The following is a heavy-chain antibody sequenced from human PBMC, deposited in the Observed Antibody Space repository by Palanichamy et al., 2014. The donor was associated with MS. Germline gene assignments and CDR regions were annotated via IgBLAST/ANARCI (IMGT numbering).Heavy chain of an antibody. J-gene: IGHJ4*02. Sequence: LQLQESGPGLVKPSETLSLTCTVSGGSINTDSYYWGWIRQPPGKGLEWIGTIYYTGSTYYNPSLKSRVTISVDTSNNQFSLRLSSVTAADTAVNYCAGLKYFGSGSFPDYWGQGTLVTVSS. D-gene: IGHD3-10*01. CDR1: GGSINTDSYY. CDR2: IYYTGST. CDR3: AGLKYFGSGSFPDY. V-gene: IGHV4-39*01.